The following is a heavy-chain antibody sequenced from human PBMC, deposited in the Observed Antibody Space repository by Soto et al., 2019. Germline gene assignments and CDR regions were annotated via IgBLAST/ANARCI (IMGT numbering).Heavy chain of an antibody. CDR3: SRDDSDWFFN. V-gene: IGHV3-48*01. CDR2: IGIGSSTT. J-gene: IGHJ4*02. Sequence: LRLSCAASGFTFRNYGMNWVRQAPGKGLEWVSYIGIGSSTTYYADSVKGRFTISRDNAKNSLYLQMNSLRAEDTAVYYCSRDDSDWFFNWGRGTLVTVSS. CDR1: GFTFRNYG. D-gene: IGHD3-9*01.